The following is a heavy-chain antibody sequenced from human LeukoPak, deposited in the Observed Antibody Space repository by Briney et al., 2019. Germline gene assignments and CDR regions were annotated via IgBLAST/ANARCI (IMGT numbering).Heavy chain of an antibody. CDR3: ARRAGAYSHPYDY. CDR2: IYSDNT. CDR1: GFTFSGSA. V-gene: IGHV3-53*01. D-gene: IGHD4/OR15-4a*01. J-gene: IGHJ4*02. Sequence: GGSLRLSCAVSGFTFSGSAIHWVRQAPGKGLEWVSFIYSDNTHYSDSVKGRFTISRDNSKNTLYLQMNSLRAEDTAVYYCARRAGAYSHPYDYWGQGTLVTVSS.